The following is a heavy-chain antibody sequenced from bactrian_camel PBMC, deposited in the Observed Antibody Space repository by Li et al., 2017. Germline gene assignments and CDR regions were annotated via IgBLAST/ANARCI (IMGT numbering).Heavy chain of an antibody. Sequence: VQLVESGGGLVQPGGSLRLSCAAAGFPLSWYDMTWIRQAPEKGLEWVSHITSGGDESFYVGSVKGRFTISRDNAKNTVYLQMDMLKPEDTAVYYCVSDEYSGEDYTSYWGRGTQVTVS. V-gene: IGHV3S40*01. CDR2: ITSGGDES. J-gene: IGHJ4*01. D-gene: IGHD2*01. CDR1: GFPLSWYD. CDR3: VSDEYSGEDYTSY.